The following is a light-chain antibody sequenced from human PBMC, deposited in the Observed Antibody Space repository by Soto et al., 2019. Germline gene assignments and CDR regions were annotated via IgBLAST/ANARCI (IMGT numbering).Light chain of an antibody. CDR2: GNS. J-gene: IGLJ1*01. CDR1: SSNIGAGYD. CDR3: QSYGSSLSGYV. V-gene: IGLV1-40*01. Sequence: QSVLTQPPSMSGAPGQRVTISCTGRSSNIGAGYDVHWYQHLPGTAPKLLIYGNSNRPSGVPDRYSGSKSGTSASLAITGLQAEDEADYYCQSYGSSLSGYVFGTGTKVTVL.